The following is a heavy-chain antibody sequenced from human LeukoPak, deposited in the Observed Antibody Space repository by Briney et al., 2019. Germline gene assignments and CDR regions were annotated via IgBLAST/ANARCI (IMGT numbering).Heavy chain of an antibody. V-gene: IGHV3-7*01. CDR2: IKQDGSEK. J-gene: IGHJ4*02. D-gene: IGHD1-26*01. CDR1: GFTFSSYW. CDR3: ARDPDQIVGANFDY. Sequence: PGGSLRLSCAASGFTFSSYWMTWVRQAPGKGLEWVANIKQDGSEKYYVDSVKGRFTISRDNAKNSLYLQMNSLTAEDTAVYYCARDPDQIVGANFDYWGQGTLVTVSS.